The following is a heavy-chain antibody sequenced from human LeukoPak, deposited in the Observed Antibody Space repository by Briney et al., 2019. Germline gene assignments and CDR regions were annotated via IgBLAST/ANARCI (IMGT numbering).Heavy chain of an antibody. CDR2: IYTSGST. Sequence: PSETLSLTCTVSGGPISGYYWSWIRQPAGKGLEWIGRIYTSGSTNYNPSLKSRVTMSVDTSKNQFSLKLSSVTAADTAVYYCARASPTTNKGAYGWFDPWGQGTLVTVSS. V-gene: IGHV4-4*07. CDR3: ARASPTTNKGAYGWFDP. J-gene: IGHJ5*02. D-gene: IGHD1-14*01. CDR1: GGPISGYY.